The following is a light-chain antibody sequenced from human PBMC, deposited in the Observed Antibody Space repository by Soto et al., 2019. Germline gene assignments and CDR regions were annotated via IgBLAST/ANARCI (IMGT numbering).Light chain of an antibody. CDR3: QQRSNWPPTRT. J-gene: IGKJ1*01. V-gene: IGKV3-11*01. Sequence: EIVLTQSPATLSLSPGERATLSCRASQSVGSYLAWYQQKPGQAPRLLIYDASNRATGIPARFSGSGPGTDFTLTISSLEPEDFAVYYCQQRSNWPPTRTFGQGTKVEIK. CDR1: QSVGSY. CDR2: DAS.